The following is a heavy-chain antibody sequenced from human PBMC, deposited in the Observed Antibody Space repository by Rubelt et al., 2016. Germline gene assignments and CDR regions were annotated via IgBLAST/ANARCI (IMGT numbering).Heavy chain of an antibody. Sequence: QVQLVQFGAEVKKPGASVKVSCKVSGYTLTELSMHWVRQAPGKGLEWMGGFDPEDGETIYAQKCQARVTMTEDTSTDTAYMELSSLRSEDTAVYYCARGDATVPRSYWYFDLWGRGTLVTVSS. D-gene: IGHD4-17*01. CDR3: ARGDATVPRSYWYFDL. V-gene: IGHV1-24*01. CDR1: GYTLTELS. J-gene: IGHJ2*01. CDR2: FDPEDGET.